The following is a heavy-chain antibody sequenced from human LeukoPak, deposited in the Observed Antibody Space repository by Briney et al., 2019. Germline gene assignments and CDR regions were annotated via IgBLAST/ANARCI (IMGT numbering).Heavy chain of an antibody. D-gene: IGHD3-22*01. Sequence: GGSLRLSCAASGFTFSSYSMNWVRQAPGKGLEWVLSISSSSSYIYYADSVKGRFTISRDNAKNSLYLQMNSLRAEDTAVYYCARGGYYYDSSGYYPFYFDYWGQGTLVTVSS. CDR1: GFTFSSYS. CDR3: ARGGYYYDSSGYYPFYFDY. V-gene: IGHV3-21*01. CDR2: ISSSSSYI. J-gene: IGHJ4*02.